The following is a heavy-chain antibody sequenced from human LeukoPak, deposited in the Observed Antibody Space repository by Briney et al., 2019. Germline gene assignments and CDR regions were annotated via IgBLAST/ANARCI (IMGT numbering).Heavy chain of an antibody. CDR1: GLTFSSYA. Sequence: GGSLRLSCAASGLTFSSYAMSWVRQAPGKGLEWVSAISGSGGSTYYADSVKGRFTISRDNSKNTLYLQMNSLRAEDTAVYFCAKPRGSYDAFDIWGQGTMVTVSS. CDR3: AKPRGSYDAFDI. V-gene: IGHV3-23*01. CDR2: ISGSGGST. J-gene: IGHJ3*02. D-gene: IGHD1-26*01.